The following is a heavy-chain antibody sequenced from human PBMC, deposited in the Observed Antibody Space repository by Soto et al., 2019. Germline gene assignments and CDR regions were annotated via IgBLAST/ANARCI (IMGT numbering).Heavy chain of an antibody. V-gene: IGHV4-34*01. CDR1: GGSFSGYY. CDR2: INHSGST. CDR3: ARGRVDFWSGYKVVYKYSYYGMDV. Sequence: QVQLQQWGAGLLKPSETLSLTCAVYGGSFSGYYWSWIRQPPGKGLEWIGEINHSGSTNYNPSLTSRFTLSVDTRKNMFSQTLRSVTSVDPAVYYCARGRVDFWSGYKVVYKYSYYGMDVWGQGTTVTVSS. D-gene: IGHD3-3*01. J-gene: IGHJ6*02.